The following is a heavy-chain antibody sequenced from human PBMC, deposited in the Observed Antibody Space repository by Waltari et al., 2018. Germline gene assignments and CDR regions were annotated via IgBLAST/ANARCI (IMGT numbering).Heavy chain of an antibody. Sequence: DEHLLESGGGLAQPGGSLRLSCAASGFIFFSYAMSWVRQAPGKGLEWVSGISDSGVITKYADSVKGRFTVSRDNSKNTVFLHLNSLRAEDTAFYYCARHLYSIDYLELAKWGQGTLVTVSS. CDR2: ISDSGVIT. CDR3: ARHLYSIDYLELAK. D-gene: IGHD3-22*01. CDR1: GFIFFSYA. V-gene: IGHV3-23*01. J-gene: IGHJ4*02.